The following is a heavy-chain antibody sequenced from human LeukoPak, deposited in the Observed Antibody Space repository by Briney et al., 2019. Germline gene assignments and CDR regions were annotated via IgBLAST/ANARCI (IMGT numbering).Heavy chain of an antibody. D-gene: IGHD3-16*02. V-gene: IGHV3-15*01. CDR3: TTGLST. Sequence: GGSLRLSCAASGSTFSNAWMSWVRQAPGKGLEWVGRIKRKTDGGTTEYCTPVKGRFTISRDDSKNTVFLQMNSLKTEDTAVYYCTTGLSTWGQGTLVTVSS. CDR2: IKRKTDGGTT. CDR1: GSTFSNAW. J-gene: IGHJ5*02.